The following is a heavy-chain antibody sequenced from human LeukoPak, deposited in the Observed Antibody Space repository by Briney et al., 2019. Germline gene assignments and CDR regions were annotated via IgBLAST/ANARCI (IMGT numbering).Heavy chain of an antibody. CDR2: IYYSGST. CDR3: ARGFRSSSSSHYYYYYMDV. J-gene: IGHJ6*03. Sequence: KSSETLSLTCTVSGGSISSYYWSWIRQPPGKGLEWIGYIYYSGSTNYNPSLKSRVSISVDTSESQFSLKLSSVTAADTAVYYCARGFRSSSSSHYYYYYMDVWGKGTTVTVSS. CDR1: GGSISSYY. V-gene: IGHV4-59*01. D-gene: IGHD6-6*01.